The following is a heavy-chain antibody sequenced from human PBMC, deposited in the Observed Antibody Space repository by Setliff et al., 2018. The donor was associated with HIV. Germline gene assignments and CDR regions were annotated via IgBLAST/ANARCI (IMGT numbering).Heavy chain of an antibody. CDR1: GYSISSGYY. Sequence: PSETLSLTCSVSGYSISSGYYWGWIRQPPGKGLEFIGSIHYNDGKTYYNAALRSRVTISADTSKNQFSLKLNSVTAADTAVYYCARELLRSWDGSENSYKPYYFDYWGQGTLVTVSS. CDR3: ARELLRSWDGSENSYKPYYFDY. V-gene: IGHV4-38-2*02. D-gene: IGHD3-10*01. CDR2: IHYNDGKT. J-gene: IGHJ4*02.